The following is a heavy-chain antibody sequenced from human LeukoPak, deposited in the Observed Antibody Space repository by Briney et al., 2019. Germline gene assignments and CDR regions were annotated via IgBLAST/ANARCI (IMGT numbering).Heavy chain of an antibody. V-gene: IGHV1-24*01. CDR2: FDPEDGET. Sequence: ASVKVSCKVSGYTLTELSMHWVRQAPGKGLEWMGGFDPEDGETIYAQKFQGRVTMTEDTSTDTAYMELSSLRSEDTAVYYCASVKHDYGDPFNAFDIWGQGTMVTVSS. CDR3: ASVKHDYGDPFNAFDI. D-gene: IGHD4-17*01. J-gene: IGHJ3*02. CDR1: GYTLTELS.